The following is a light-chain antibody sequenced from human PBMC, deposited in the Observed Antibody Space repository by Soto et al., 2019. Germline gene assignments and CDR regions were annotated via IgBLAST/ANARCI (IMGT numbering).Light chain of an antibody. V-gene: IGKV3-11*01. CDR3: QQRSNWNT. CDR2: DAS. CDR1: QSVSSY. Sequence: EIVLTQSPATLSLSPGERATLSCRASQSVSSYLAWYQQKPGQAPRLLIYDASNRATGIPARFSGSGSGTDFTLTISSLEPEDFAVYSCQQRSNWNTFGQGTKLEIK. J-gene: IGKJ2*01.